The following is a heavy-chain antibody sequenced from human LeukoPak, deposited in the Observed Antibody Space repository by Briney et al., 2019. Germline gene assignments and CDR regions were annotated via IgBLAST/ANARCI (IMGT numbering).Heavy chain of an antibody. CDR1: GFTFSSYW. J-gene: IGHJ5*02. Sequence: GGSLRLSCAASGFTFSSYWMHWVRQAPGKGLEWVSLINSDGSSTNYADSVKGRFTISRDNARNTLYLQMNSLRAEDTAVYFCTRVPDYGGKTGFDRWGQGALVTVSS. CDR3: TRVPDYGGKTGFDR. V-gene: IGHV3-74*01. D-gene: IGHD4-23*01. CDR2: INSDGSST.